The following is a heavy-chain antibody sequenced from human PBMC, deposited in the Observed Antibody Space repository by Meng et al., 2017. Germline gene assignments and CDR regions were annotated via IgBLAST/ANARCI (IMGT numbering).Heavy chain of an antibody. CDR1: GFTFSSYA. Sequence: GESLKISCAASGFTFSSYAMSWVRQAPGKGLEWVSAISGSGGSTYYADSVKGRFTISRDNSKNTLYLQMSSLGAENTAVYYCTKDRSSAQFFYACSGLDYWGQRTLVTVSS. CDR2: ISGSGGST. J-gene: IGHJ4*02. V-gene: IGHV3-23*01. CDR3: TKDRSSAQFFYACSGLDY. D-gene: IGHD3-10*02.